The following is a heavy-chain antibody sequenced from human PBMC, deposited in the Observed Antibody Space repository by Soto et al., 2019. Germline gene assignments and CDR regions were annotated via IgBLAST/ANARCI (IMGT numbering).Heavy chain of an antibody. D-gene: IGHD3-3*01. J-gene: IGHJ5*02. V-gene: IGHV4-61*01. Sequence: SETLSLTCTVSGGSVSSGSYYWSWIRQPPGKGLEWIGYIYYSGSTNYNPSLESRVTISVDTSKNQFSLKLSSVTAADTAVYYCARSYDFWSGPYNWFDPWGQGTLVTVSS. CDR2: IYYSGST. CDR3: ARSYDFWSGPYNWFDP. CDR1: GGSVSSGSYY.